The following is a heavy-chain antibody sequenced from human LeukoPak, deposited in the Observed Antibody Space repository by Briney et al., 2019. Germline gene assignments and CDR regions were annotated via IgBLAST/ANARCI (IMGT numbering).Heavy chain of an antibody. CDR2: ISSTSGTI. J-gene: IGHJ4*02. Sequence: PGGSLRLSCAASGFTFSSYSMNWVRQAPGKGLEWLSYISSTSGTIYYADSVKGRFTISRDNAKNSLFLQMNSLRDEDTAAYYCALIFHGEWLFRKSFDYWGQGTLVTVSS. CDR1: GFTFSSYS. V-gene: IGHV3-48*02. D-gene: IGHD6-19*01. CDR3: ALIFHGEWLFRKSFDY.